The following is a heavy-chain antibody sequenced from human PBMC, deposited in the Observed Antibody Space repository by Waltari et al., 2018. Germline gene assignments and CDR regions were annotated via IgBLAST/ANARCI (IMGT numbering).Heavy chain of an antibody. Sequence: QVQLVQSGAEVKKPGSSVKVSCKASGGTFSSYAISWVRQAPGQGLEWMGGTIPIFGKANYAQKFQGRVTITADESTSTAYMELSSLRSEDTAVYYCAGSREMATIKFDYWGQGTLVTVSS. CDR1: GGTFSSYA. CDR3: AGSREMATIKFDY. CDR2: TIPIFGKA. D-gene: IGHD5-12*01. J-gene: IGHJ4*02. V-gene: IGHV1-69*12.